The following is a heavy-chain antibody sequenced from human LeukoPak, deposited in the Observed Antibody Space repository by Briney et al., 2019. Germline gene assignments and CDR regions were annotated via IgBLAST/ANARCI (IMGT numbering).Heavy chain of an antibody. CDR2: ISTSGVT. V-gene: IGHV4-61*02. J-gene: IGHJ4*02. CDR3: ARDRSICLGEFQY. CDR1: GDPMDSTNYS. Sequence: PSQTLSLTCTVSGDPMDSTNYSWNWVRQPAGKGLEWIGRISTSGVTSYSPSLGSRVTVSPAMSKKQFSLKLTSVTAPATAVYYCARDRSICLGEFQYWGQGTLATVSS. D-gene: IGHD3-10*01.